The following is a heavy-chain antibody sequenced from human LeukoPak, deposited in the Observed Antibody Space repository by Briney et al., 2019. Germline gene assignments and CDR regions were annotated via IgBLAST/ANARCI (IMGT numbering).Heavy chain of an antibody. CDR2: IYYSGST. D-gene: IGHD3-16*01. CDR1: GGSISSSSYY. J-gene: IGHJ4*02. Sequence: SETLSLTCTVSGGSISSSSYYWGWIRQPPGKGLEWIGSIYYSGSTYYNPSLKSRVTISVDTPKNQFSLKLSSVTAADTAVYYCARRGQWDYVWGSWGQGTLVTVSS. CDR3: ARRGQWDYVWGS. V-gene: IGHV4-39*01.